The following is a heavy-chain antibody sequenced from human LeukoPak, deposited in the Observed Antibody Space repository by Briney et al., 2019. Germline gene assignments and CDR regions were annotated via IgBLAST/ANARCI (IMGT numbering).Heavy chain of an antibody. Sequence: GGSLTLSCAASGFTFSSYGMHWVRQAPGKGLEWVAVIWYDGSNKYYADSVQGRFTISRDNSKNTLYLQMNSLRADDTAVYYCARGDYYGSPFDYWGQGTLVTVSS. CDR1: GFTFSSYG. CDR2: IWYDGSNK. J-gene: IGHJ4*02. V-gene: IGHV3-33*01. CDR3: ARGDYYGSPFDY. D-gene: IGHD3-10*01.